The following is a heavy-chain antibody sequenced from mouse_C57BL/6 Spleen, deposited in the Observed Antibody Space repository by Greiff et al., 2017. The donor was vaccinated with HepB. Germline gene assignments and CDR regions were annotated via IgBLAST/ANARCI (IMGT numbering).Heavy chain of an antibody. CDR1: GYTFTDYE. CDR2: IDPETGGT. J-gene: IGHJ1*03. Sequence: QVQLQQSGAELVRPGASVTLSCKASGYTFTDYEMHWVKQTPVHGLEWIGAIDPETGGTAYNQKFKGKAILTADKSSSTAYMELRSLTSEDSAVYYCTRWVRPKYFDVWGTGTTVTVSS. CDR3: TRWVRPKYFDV. D-gene: IGHD1-2*01. V-gene: IGHV1-15*01.